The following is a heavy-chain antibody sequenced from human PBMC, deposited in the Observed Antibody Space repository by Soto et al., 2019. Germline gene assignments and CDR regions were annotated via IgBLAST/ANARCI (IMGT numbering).Heavy chain of an antibody. CDR2: ISAYNGNT. J-gene: IGHJ6*02. CDR3: ARDTRDAQRYFDWLLWDYYYVMDV. D-gene: IGHD3-9*01. CDR1: GYTFTSYG. Sequence: ASVKVSCKASGYTFTSYGISWVRQAPGQGLEWMGWISAYNGNTNYAQKLQGRVTMTTDTSTSTAYMELRSLRSDDTAVYYCARDTRDAQRYFDWLLWDYYYVMDVWGQGTTVTVSS. V-gene: IGHV1-18*01.